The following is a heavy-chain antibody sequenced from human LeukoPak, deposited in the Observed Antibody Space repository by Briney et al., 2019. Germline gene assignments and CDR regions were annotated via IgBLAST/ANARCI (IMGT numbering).Heavy chain of an antibody. D-gene: IGHD3-10*01. CDR2: ISYDGSNK. Sequence: GGSLRLSCAASGFTFSSYAMHWVRQAPGKGLEWVAVISYDGSNKYYADSVKGRFTISRDNSKNTLFLQMSSLRAEDTAVYYCVKDHGAYYYASGSNFDYWGQGTLVTVSS. V-gene: IGHV3-30*14. J-gene: IGHJ4*02. CDR1: GFTFSSYA. CDR3: VKDHGAYYYASGSNFDY.